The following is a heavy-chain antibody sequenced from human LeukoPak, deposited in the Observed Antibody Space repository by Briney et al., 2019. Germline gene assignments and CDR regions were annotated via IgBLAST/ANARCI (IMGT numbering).Heavy chain of an antibody. CDR3: ASGGGYCSSTSCYVSDY. V-gene: IGHV3-30-3*01. Sequence: GGSLRLSCAASGFTFSSYAMHWVRQAPGKGLGWVAVISYDGINKYYADSVKGRFTVSRDNSKNTLYLQMNSLRAEDTAVYYCASGGGYCSSTSCYVSDYWGQGTLVTVSS. CDR2: ISYDGINK. D-gene: IGHD2-2*01. J-gene: IGHJ4*02. CDR1: GFTFSSYA.